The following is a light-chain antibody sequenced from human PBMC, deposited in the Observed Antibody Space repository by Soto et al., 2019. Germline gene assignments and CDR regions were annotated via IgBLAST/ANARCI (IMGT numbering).Light chain of an antibody. CDR2: WAS. Sequence: DIVMTQSPDSLAVSLGERATINCKSSQSVLYSSNNKSYLAWYQQKPGLPPKLLIYWASTRESGVPDRFSGSGSGTDFTLTISSLQADDVAVYYCQQYFSAPWTFGQGTKVEIK. J-gene: IGKJ1*01. CDR1: QSVLYSSNNKSY. V-gene: IGKV4-1*01. CDR3: QQYFSAPWT.